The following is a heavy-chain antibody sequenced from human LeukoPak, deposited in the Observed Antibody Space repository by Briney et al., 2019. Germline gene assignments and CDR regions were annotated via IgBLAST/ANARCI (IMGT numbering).Heavy chain of an antibody. CDR1: GGSISSSTYY. V-gene: IGHV4-39*01. Sequence: SETLSLTCTVSGGSISSSTYYWGWIRQPPGKGLEWIGSIYYSGSTYYNPSLKSRVTISVDTSKNQFSLKLSSVTAADTAVYCCARRGIAARQTFDYWGQGTLVTVSS. J-gene: IGHJ4*02. D-gene: IGHD6-6*01. CDR3: ARRGIAARQTFDY. CDR2: IYYSGST.